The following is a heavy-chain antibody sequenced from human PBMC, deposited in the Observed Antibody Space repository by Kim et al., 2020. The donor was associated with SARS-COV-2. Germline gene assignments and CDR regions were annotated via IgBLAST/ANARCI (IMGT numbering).Heavy chain of an antibody. V-gene: IGHV3-30*18. J-gene: IGHJ6*03. D-gene: IGHD6-25*01. CDR2: ISYDGSNK. CDR1: GFTFSSYG. CDR3: AKDSHSSGENYYYYYYMDV. Sequence: GGSLRLSCAASGFTFSSYGMHWVRQAPGKGLEWVAVISYDGSNKYYADSVKGRFTISRDNSKNTLYLQMNSLRAEDTAVYYCAKDSHSSGENYYYYYYMDVWGKGTTVTVSS.